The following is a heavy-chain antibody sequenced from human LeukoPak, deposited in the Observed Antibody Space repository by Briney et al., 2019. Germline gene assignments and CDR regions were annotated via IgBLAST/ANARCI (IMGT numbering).Heavy chain of an antibody. D-gene: IGHD6-19*01. CDR1: GGSISSSSYY. CDR2: VYYSGST. CDR3: ARHYPGIVVAGTFDY. V-gene: IGHV4-39*01. Sequence: KPSETLSLTCTVSGGSISSSSYYWDWIRQPPGKGLEWIGSVYYSGSTYYNPSLKSRVTISVDTSKNQFSLRVSSVTAADTAVYYCARHYPGIVVAGTFDYWGQGTLVTVSS. J-gene: IGHJ4*02.